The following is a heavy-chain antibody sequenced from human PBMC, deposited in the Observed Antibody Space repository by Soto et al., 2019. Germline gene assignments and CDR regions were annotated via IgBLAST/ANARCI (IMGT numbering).Heavy chain of an antibody. CDR3: AKEGSRGWSFDY. Sequence: ASVKVSCKTSGYTFTNYGISWVRQAPGQGLEWMGWITTDKGKTTYAQKFQGRVAITRDTSASTAYMELSSLRSEDTAVYYCAKEGSRGWSFDYWGQGTLLTVSS. D-gene: IGHD6-19*01. J-gene: IGHJ4*02. V-gene: IGHV1-18*01. CDR1: GYTFTNYG. CDR2: ITTDKGKT.